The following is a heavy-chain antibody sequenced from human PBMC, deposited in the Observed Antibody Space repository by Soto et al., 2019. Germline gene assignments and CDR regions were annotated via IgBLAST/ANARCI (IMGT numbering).Heavy chain of an antibody. J-gene: IGHJ4*02. CDR3: AKAGGIAVPGTHLDY. Sequence: EVQLLESGGGSVQPGGSLRLSCAASGFTFSSYAMSWVRQAPGKGLEWVSAISGSGGSTNYADSVEGRFTISRDNSKNTLCLQMSSLRAEDTAVYYCAKAGGIAVPGTHLDYWGQGTLVTVSS. V-gene: IGHV3-23*01. D-gene: IGHD6-19*01. CDR1: GFTFSSYA. CDR2: ISGSGGST.